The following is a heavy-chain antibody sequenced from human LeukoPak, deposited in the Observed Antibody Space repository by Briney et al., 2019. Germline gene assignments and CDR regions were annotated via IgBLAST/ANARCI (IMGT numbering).Heavy chain of an antibody. CDR1: GYSISSGYY. CDR3: ARLYYDFWSGYYGTSYFDY. D-gene: IGHD3-3*01. J-gene: IGHJ4*02. V-gene: IGHV4-38-2*01. CDR2: IYHSGST. Sequence: SETLSLTCAVSGYSISSGYYWGWIRPPPGKGLEWVGIIYHSGSTYYNPSLKSRVTISVDTSKNQFSLKLSSVTAADTAVYYCARLYYDFWSGYYGTSYFDYWGQGTLATVSS.